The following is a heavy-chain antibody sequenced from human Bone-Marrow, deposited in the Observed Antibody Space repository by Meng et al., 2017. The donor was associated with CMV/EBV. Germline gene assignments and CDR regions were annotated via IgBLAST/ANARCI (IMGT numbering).Heavy chain of an antibody. J-gene: IGHJ4*02. CDR3: ARGAVDYDFWSGYYKSGIFDY. D-gene: IGHD3-3*01. Sequence: SYAMHWVRQAPGKGLEYVSAISSNGGSTYYANSVKGRFTISRDNSKNTLYLQMGSLRAEDMAVYYCARGAVDYDFWSGYYKSGIFDYWGQGTLVTVSS. V-gene: IGHV3-64*01. CDR2: ISSNGGST. CDR1: SYA.